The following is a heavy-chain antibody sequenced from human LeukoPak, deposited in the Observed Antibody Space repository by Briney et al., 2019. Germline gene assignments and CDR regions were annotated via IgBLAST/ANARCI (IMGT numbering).Heavy chain of an antibody. CDR2: ITSSSRSL. D-gene: IGHD6-13*01. J-gene: IGHJ4*02. CDR1: GFTFSSYS. V-gene: IGHV3-21*04. CDR3: ARERGQQLPLDY. Sequence: GGSLRLSCAASGFTFSSYSMNWVRQAPGKGLEWASSITSSSRSLYYADSVKGRFTISRDNAKNSLYLQMNSLRPEDTAVYYCARERGQQLPLDYWGQGTLVIVSS.